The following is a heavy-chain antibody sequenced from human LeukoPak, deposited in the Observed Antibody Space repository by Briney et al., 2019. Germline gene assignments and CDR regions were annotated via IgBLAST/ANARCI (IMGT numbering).Heavy chain of an antibody. CDR1: GYTFTSYG. CDR2: ISAYNGNT. Sequence: ASVKVSCKASGYTFTSYGISWVRQAPGQGLEWMGWISAYNGNTNYAQKLQGRVTMTTDTSTSTAYMELRSLRSDDTAVYYCARVVPYELLWFGEFPPENWFDPWGQGTLVTVSS. V-gene: IGHV1-18*01. D-gene: IGHD3-10*01. J-gene: IGHJ5*02. CDR3: ARVVPYELLWFGEFPPENWFDP.